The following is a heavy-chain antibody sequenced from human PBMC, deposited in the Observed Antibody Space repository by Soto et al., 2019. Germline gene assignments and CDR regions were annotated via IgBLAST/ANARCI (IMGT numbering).Heavy chain of an antibody. Sequence: QVQLVQSGAEVKKPGASVKVSCKTSGYTFTSYDINWVRQATGQGLEWMGWMNPNSGNTGYAQKFQGRVTMTRNTSISTAYMELSSLRSEDTAVYYCASDAPDYCGGDCYPWGQGTLVTVSS. CDR2: MNPNSGNT. V-gene: IGHV1-8*01. CDR3: ASDAPDYCGGDCYP. J-gene: IGHJ5*02. D-gene: IGHD2-21*02. CDR1: GYTFTSYD.